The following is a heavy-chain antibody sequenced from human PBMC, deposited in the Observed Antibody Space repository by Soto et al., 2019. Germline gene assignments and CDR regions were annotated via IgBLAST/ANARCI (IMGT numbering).Heavy chain of an antibody. CDR3: AISTILTGPFWFDY. Sequence: PSETLSLTCTVSGGSISSSSYYWGWIRQPPGKGLEWIGSIYYSGSTYYNPSLKSRVTISVDTSKNQFSLKLSSVTAADTAVYYCAISTILTGPFWFDYWGQGTLVTVS. V-gene: IGHV4-39*01. D-gene: IGHD3-9*01. CDR1: GGSISSSSYY. CDR2: IYYSGST. J-gene: IGHJ4*02.